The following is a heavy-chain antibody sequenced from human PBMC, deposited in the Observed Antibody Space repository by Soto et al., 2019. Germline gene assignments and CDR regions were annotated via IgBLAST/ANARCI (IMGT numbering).Heavy chain of an antibody. V-gene: IGHV3-9*01. CDR2: ISWNSGSI. J-gene: IGHJ6*02. Sequence: GGSVRLSXAASGFTFDDYAMHWVRQAPGKGLEWVSGISWNSGSIGYADSVKGRFTISRDNAKNSLYLQMNSLRAEDTALCYCAKDIRSYYHILTGYSTRPYYYGMDVWGQGTTVTVSS. D-gene: IGHD3-9*01. CDR3: AKDIRSYYHILTGYSTRPYYYGMDV. CDR1: GFTFDDYA.